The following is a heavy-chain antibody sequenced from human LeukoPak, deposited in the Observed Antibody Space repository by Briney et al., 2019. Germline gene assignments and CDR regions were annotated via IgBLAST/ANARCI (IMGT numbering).Heavy chain of an antibody. V-gene: IGHV3-11*01. CDR1: GFTLTDKY. CDR3: ARAPPPYGEYVAEYFQH. J-gene: IGHJ1*01. Sequence: GSLRLSCAASGFTLTDKYMSWIRQAPGKGLEWVAYINNVGNIIYYADSVKGRFTISRDTAKQSLYLQMNSLRAEDTAVYYCARAPPPYGEYVAEYFQHWGQGTLVTVSS. D-gene: IGHD4-17*01. CDR2: INNVGNII.